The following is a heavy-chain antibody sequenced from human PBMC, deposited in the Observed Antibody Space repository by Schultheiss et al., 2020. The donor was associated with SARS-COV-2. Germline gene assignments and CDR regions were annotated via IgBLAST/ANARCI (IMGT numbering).Heavy chain of an antibody. Sequence: GGSLRLSCAASGFTFSSYSMNWVRQAPGKGLEWVGRIKSKTDGGTTDYAAPVKGRFTISRDDSKSIAFLQMNSLKTEDTAVYYYTCPVGATTGYWGQGTLVTVSS. CDR2: IKSKTDGGTT. J-gene: IGHJ4*02. CDR1: GFTFSSYS. CDR3: TCPVGATTGY. V-gene: IGHV3-15*01. D-gene: IGHD1-26*01.